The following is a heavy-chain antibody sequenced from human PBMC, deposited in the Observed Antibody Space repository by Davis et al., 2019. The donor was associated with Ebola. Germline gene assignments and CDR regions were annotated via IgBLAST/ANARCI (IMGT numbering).Heavy chain of an antibody. Sequence: MPGGSLRLSCTVSGGSISSYYWSCIRPPPGKGLEWIGYIYYSGSTNYNPSLKSRVTISVDTSKNQFSLKLSSVTAADTAVYYCARMTTMVRGVTDYYYYGMDVWGKGTTVTVSS. V-gene: IGHV4-59*01. CDR3: ARMTTMVRGVTDYYYYGMDV. J-gene: IGHJ6*04. D-gene: IGHD3-10*01. CDR2: IYYSGST. CDR1: GGSISSYY.